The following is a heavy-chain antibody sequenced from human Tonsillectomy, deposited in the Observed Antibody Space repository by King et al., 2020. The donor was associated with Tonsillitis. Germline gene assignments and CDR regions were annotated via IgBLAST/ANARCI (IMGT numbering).Heavy chain of an antibody. J-gene: IGHJ4*02. Sequence: VQLVESGGGVVQPGRSLRLSCAASGFTFSSYAIHWVRQAPGKGVEWVAGISYDGSNKYYADSVKGRFTLSRDNSKNTLYLQMNSLRAEDTALYYCARDIYKFTMVPGSNDYWGQGTLVTVSS. CDR3: ARDIYKFTMVPGSNDY. D-gene: IGHD3-10*01. CDR1: GFTFSSYA. V-gene: IGHV3-30*01. CDR2: ISYDGSNK.